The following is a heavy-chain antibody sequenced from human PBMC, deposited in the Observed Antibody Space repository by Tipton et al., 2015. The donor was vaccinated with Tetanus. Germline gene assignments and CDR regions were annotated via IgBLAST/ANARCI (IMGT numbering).Heavy chain of an antibody. D-gene: IGHD6-13*01. CDR1: GASISSIYS. CDR2: VFRSGSA. Sequence: TLSLTCAVSGASISSIYSWSWIRQPPGKGLEWIGYVFRSGSADYNPSLKSRLDISLDTSKNQFSLRLTSVTVADTAVYYCARDPGIASAGLWFDPWGQGTLVTVSS. J-gene: IGHJ5*02. CDR3: ARDPGIASAGLWFDP. V-gene: IGHV4-30-2*05.